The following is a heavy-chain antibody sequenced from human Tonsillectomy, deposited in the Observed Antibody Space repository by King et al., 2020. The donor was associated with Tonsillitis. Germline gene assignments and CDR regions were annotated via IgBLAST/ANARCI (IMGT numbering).Heavy chain of an antibody. V-gene: IGHV3-73*01. J-gene: IGHJ4*02. CDR2: IRSKANSYAT. D-gene: IGHD3-22*01. CDR3: VITGPGGDY. Sequence: VQLVESGGGLVQPGGSLKLSCAASGFTFSGSAMHWVRQASGKGLEWVGRIRSKANSYATAYAASVKGRFTISRDDSKNTAYLQMNSLKTEETAVYYPVITGPGGDYWGQGTLVTVP. CDR1: GFTFSGSA.